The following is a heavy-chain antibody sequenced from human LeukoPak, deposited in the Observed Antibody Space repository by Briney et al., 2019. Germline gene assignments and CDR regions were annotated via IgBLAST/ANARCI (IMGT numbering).Heavy chain of an antibody. CDR2: IYPGDSDT. CDR3: SRRASTAVVFDI. Sequence: PGESLKISCKGSGYSFTSCWIAWVRQMPGKGLEWMGIIYPGDSDTRYSPSFQGQVTMSADRSISTAYLQWSSLKASDTAMYFCSRRASTAVVFDIWGQGTMVTVSS. J-gene: IGHJ3*02. CDR1: GYSFTSCW. V-gene: IGHV5-51*01.